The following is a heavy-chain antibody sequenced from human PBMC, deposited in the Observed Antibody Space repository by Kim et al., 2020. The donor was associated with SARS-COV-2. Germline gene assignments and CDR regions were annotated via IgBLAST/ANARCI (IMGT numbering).Heavy chain of an antibody. Sequence: SETLSLTCTVSGGSISSYYWSWIRQPPGKGLEWIGYIYYSGSTNYNPSLKSRVTISVDTSKNQFSLKLSSVTAADTAVYYCARGLPVVVPAATNWFDPWGQGTLVTVSS. J-gene: IGHJ5*02. CDR2: IYYSGST. CDR3: ARGLPVVVPAATNWFDP. D-gene: IGHD2-2*01. V-gene: IGHV4-59*01. CDR1: GGSISSYY.